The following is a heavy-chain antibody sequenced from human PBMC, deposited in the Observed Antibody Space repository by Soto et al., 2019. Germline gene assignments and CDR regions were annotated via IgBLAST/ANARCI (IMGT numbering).Heavy chain of an antibody. CDR3: ARGANGYDYFDY. J-gene: IGHJ4*02. CDR1: GFSLSDYW. V-gene: IGHV3-74*01. Sequence: EVQLVESGGGLVQPGGSLRLSCAASGFSLSDYWMHWVRQAPGEGLVWLSRITRDGSSTNYADSVKGRFTISRDNAKNTLYLQVNSLRGEDTAVYDCARGANGYDYFDYWGQGTLVTVSS. D-gene: IGHD1-1*01. CDR2: ITRDGSST.